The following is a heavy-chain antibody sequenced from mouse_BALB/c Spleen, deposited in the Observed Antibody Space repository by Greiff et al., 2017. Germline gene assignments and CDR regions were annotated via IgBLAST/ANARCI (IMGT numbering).Heavy chain of an antibody. CDR3: ATYGSRTGWYFDV. J-gene: IGHJ1*01. CDR1: GYSITSDYA. V-gene: IGHV3-2*02. D-gene: IGHD1-1*01. CDR2: ISYSGST. Sequence: EVKLVESGPGLVKPSQSLSLTCTVTGYSITSDYAWNWIRQFPGNKLEWMGYISYSGSTSYNPSLKSRISITRDTSKNQFFLQLNSVTTEDTATYYCATYGSRTGWYFDVWGAGTTVTVSS.